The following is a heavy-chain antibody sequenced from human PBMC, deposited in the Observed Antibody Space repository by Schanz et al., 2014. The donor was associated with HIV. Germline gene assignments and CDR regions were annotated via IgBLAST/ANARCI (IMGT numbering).Heavy chain of an antibody. J-gene: IGHJ6*02. CDR3: ARDRLHPGNGMDV. CDR2: IKLDGSEK. CDR1: GFTFKTYW. D-gene: IGHD4-4*01. Sequence: EGQLVESGGGLVQPGGSLRLSCAASGFTFKTYWMSWVRQAPGKGLEWLANIKLDGSEKYYVDSVKGRFTISRDNTKNSLYLQMNSLRAEDTAVYYCARDRLHPGNGMDVWGQGTLVTVSS. V-gene: IGHV3-7*01.